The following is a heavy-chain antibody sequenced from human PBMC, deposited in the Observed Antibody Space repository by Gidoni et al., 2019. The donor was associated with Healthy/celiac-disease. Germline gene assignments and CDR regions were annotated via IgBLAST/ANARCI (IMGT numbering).Heavy chain of an antibody. D-gene: IGHD2-15*01. V-gene: IGHV4-34*01. Sequence: QVQLQQWGAGLLKPSETLSLTCAVYGGSFSGYYWSWIRQPPGKGLEWIGEINHSGSTNYNPSLKSRVTISVDTSKNQFSLKLSSVTAADTAVYYCAASHVYCSGGSCYSPPAYYFDYWGQGTLVTVSS. CDR2: INHSGST. CDR3: AASHVYCSGGSCYSPPAYYFDY. J-gene: IGHJ4*02. CDR1: GGSFSGYY.